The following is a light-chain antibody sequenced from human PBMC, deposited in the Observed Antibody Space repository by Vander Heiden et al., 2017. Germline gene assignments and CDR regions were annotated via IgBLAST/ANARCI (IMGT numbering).Light chain of an antibody. V-gene: IGLV1-36*01. CDR2: YDD. Sequence: QSVLTQPPSVPEAPRQRVTISCTGSSSNIGNNSVNWYQQLPGKAPKLLIYYDDLLPSGVSDRFSGSKSGTSASLAISGVQSEDEAEYYCAAWDDSLNARVFGGGTKLTVL. CDR1: SSNIGNNS. J-gene: IGLJ3*02. CDR3: AAWDDSLNARV.